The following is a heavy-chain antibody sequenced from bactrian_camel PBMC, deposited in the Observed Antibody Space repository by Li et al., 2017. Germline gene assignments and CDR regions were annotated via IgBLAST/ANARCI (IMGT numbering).Heavy chain of an antibody. D-gene: IGHD6*01. CDR3: ARLGLYGGTWLPPPDS. V-gene: IGHV3S1*01. CDR2: IYTGSGNT. CDR1: GYTYNRNC. Sequence: HVQLVESGGGTVQAGGSLRLSCAASGYTYNRNCMAWFRQAPGKEREGVARIYTGSGNTYYADSVKGRFTISQDNAKNTVYLQMNSLKTEDTAMYYCARLGLYGGTWLPPPDSRGQGTQVTVS. J-gene: IGHJ6*01.